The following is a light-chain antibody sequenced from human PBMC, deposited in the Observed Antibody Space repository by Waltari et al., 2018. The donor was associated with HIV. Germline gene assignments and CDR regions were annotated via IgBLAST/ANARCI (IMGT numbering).Light chain of an antibody. Sequence: QSALTQPPSASGSLGQSVTISCTGSSSDIAAYDFVSWFQQHPHSAPKLLLYEVTRRPSTVSARFSGSRCCNTAFLTVAGLQPDDEATYFCSSYGDSLRVLFGGGTKVTVL. CDR1: SSDIAAYDF. CDR2: EVT. V-gene: IGLV2-8*01. CDR3: SSYGDSLRVL. J-gene: IGLJ3*02.